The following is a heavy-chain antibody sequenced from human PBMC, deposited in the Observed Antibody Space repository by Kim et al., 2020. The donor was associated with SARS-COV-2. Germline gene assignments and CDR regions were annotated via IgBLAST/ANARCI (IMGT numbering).Heavy chain of an antibody. Sequence: SETLSLTCTVSGGSISSYYWSWIRQPPGKGLEWIGYIYYSGSTNYNPSLKSRVTISVDTSKNQFSLKLSSVTAADTAVYYCARLRYGDYHYFDYWGQGTL. V-gene: IGHV4-59*08. J-gene: IGHJ4*02. D-gene: IGHD4-17*01. CDR3: ARLRYGDYHYFDY. CDR2: IYYSGST. CDR1: GGSISSYY.